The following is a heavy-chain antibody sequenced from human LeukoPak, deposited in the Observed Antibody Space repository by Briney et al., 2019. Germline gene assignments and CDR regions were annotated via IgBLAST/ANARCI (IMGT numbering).Heavy chain of an antibody. CDR2: IIPILGIA. D-gene: IGHD2-15*01. V-gene: IGHV1-69*04. CDR3: ARDGLGLLSYLDAFDI. CDR1: GFTFSSYA. J-gene: IGHJ3*02. Sequence: GGSLRPSCAASGFTFSSYAMSWVRQAPGQGLEWMGRIIPILGIANYAQKFQGRVTITADKSTSTAYMELSSLRSEDTAVYYCARDGLGLLSYLDAFDIWGQGTMVTVSS.